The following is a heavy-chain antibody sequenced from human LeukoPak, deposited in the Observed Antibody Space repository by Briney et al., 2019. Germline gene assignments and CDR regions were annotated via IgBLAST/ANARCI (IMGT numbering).Heavy chain of an antibody. CDR1: GFTFSSYS. Sequence: PGGSLRLSCAASGFTFSSYSMNWVRQAPGKGLEWVAVISYDGSNKYYADSVKGRFTISRDNSKNTLYLQMNSLRAEDTAVYYCAKDPIRGGYFDWLLSFGAAAGHFDYWGQGTLVTVSS. CDR2: ISYDGSNK. D-gene: IGHD3-9*01. V-gene: IGHV3-30*18. CDR3: AKDPIRGGYFDWLLSFGAAAGHFDY. J-gene: IGHJ4*02.